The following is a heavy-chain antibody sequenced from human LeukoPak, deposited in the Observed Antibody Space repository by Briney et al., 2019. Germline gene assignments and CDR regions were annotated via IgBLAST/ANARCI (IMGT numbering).Heavy chain of an antibody. J-gene: IGHJ1*01. Sequence: NPSQTLSLTCTVSSGSISSGGYYWSWVRQHPGKGLEWIAYIYYRGNTYYNPSLQSRVTISVDTSKNQFSLKLSSVTAADTAVYYCASLYGSRYFQHWGQGTLVTVSS. CDR2: IYYRGNT. D-gene: IGHD3-10*01. V-gene: IGHV4-31*03. CDR1: SGSISSGGYY. CDR3: ASLYGSRYFQH.